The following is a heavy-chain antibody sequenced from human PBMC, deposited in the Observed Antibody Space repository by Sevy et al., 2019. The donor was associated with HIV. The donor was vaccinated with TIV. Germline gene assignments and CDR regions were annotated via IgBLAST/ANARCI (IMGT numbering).Heavy chain of an antibody. CDR1: GFTFSSYA. D-gene: IGHD2-2*01. V-gene: IGHV3-23*01. CDR2: ISGSGGST. Sequence: GGSLRLSCAASGFTFSSYAMSWVRQAPGKGLEWVSAISGSGGSTYYADSVKGRFTISRDNSKNTLYLQMNSLRAEDTAVYYCAKKAGPIGYCSSTSCFYYYYYMDVWGKGTTVTVSS. J-gene: IGHJ6*03. CDR3: AKKAGPIGYCSSTSCFYYYYYMDV.